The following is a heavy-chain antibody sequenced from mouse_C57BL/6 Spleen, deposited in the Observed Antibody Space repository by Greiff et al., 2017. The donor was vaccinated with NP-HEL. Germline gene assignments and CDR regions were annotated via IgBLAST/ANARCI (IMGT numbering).Heavy chain of an antibody. J-gene: IGHJ3*01. CDR1: GYTFTSYW. CDR2: IDPSDSET. Sequence: VKLQQPGAELVRPGSSVKLSCKASGYTFTSYWMHWVKQRPIQGLEWIGNIDPSDSETHYNQKFKDKATLTVDKSSSTAYMQLSSLTSEDSAVYYCARSTTVDSFAYWGQGTLVTVSA. V-gene: IGHV1-52*01. D-gene: IGHD1-1*01. CDR3: ARSTTVDSFAY.